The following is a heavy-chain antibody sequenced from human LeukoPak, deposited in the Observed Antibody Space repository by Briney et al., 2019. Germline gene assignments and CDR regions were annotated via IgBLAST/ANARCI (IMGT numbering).Heavy chain of an antibody. D-gene: IGHD3-22*01. CDR3: ARTYYDSSGYYLLDY. J-gene: IGHJ4*02. Sequence: ASVNVSCKASAYTFTSYGISWVLQPPGQGREWMEWISTYNGNTNCAPTLQGRVTMPTDTTTSKAYMELRSLRCDERAVYYCARTYYDSSGYYLLDYWGQGNLVTVSS. V-gene: IGHV1-18*01. CDR2: ISTYNGNT. CDR1: AYTFTSYG.